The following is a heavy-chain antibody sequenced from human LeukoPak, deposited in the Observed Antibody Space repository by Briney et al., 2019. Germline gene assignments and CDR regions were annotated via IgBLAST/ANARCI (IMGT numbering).Heavy chain of an antibody. D-gene: IGHD5-18*01. CDR1: GFTFSDYY. CDR3: ARAAPVDTAMSYYYGMDV. V-gene: IGHV3-11*06. CDR2: ISSSSSYT. Sequence: PGGSLRLSCTASGFTFSDYYMSWIRQAPGKGLEWVSYISSSSSYTNYADSVKGRFTISRDNAKNSLYLQMNSLRAEDTAVYYCARAAPVDTAMSYYYGMDVWGKGTTVTVSS. J-gene: IGHJ6*04.